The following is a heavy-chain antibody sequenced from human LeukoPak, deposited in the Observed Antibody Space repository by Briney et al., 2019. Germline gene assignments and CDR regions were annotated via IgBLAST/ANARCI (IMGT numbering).Heavy chain of an antibody. J-gene: IGHJ4*02. CDR1: GGSFSGYY. V-gene: IGHV4-34*01. CDR3: ASIPADTVTTSPGDY. D-gene: IGHD4-11*01. Sequence: PSETLSLTCAVYGGSFSGYYWSWIRQVPGKGPEWIGEIDHNGRTNANSSLRSRVTISVDRSKNQFSLKLSSVTAADTAVYYCASIPADTVTTSPGDYWGQGTLVAVSS. CDR2: IDHNGRT.